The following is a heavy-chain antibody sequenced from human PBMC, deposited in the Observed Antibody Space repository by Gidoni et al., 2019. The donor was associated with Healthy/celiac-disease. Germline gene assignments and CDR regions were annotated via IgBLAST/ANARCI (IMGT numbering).Heavy chain of an antibody. D-gene: IGHD3-16*01. Sequence: QVQLVQSGAEVKKPGSSVKVSCKASGGTFSSYTISWVRQAPGQGLEWMGRIIPILGIANYAQKFQGRVTITADKSTSTAYMELSSLRSEDTAVYYCARHSSGGGSPRDDYWGQGTLVTVSS. J-gene: IGHJ4*02. CDR3: ARHSSGGGSPRDDY. V-gene: IGHV1-69*02. CDR2: IIPILGIA. CDR1: GGTFSSYT.